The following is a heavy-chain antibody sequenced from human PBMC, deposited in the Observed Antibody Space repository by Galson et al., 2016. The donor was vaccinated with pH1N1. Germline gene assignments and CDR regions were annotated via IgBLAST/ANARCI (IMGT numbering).Heavy chain of an antibody. V-gene: IGHV5-51*01. CDR3: ARQNDYGDYRGDAFDI. CDR2: IYLGGSPI. Sequence: QSGAEVKKPGESLKISREGSGYRFSNSWIGWVRQMPGKGLEWMGTIYLGGSPIRYSPSFQGQVTVSADRSSDTVYLQWSSLKASDTAINYCARQNDYGDYRGDAFDIWGQGTMVTVSS. D-gene: IGHD4-17*01. J-gene: IGHJ3*02. CDR1: GYRFSNSW.